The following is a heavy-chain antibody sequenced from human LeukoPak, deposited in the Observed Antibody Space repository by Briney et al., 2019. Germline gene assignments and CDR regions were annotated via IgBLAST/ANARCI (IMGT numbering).Heavy chain of an antibody. CDR2: IRAYNGNT. J-gene: IGHJ6*02. D-gene: IGHD2-15*01. Sequence: GASVKVSCKASGYTFTSLCISWVRQAPGQGLEWMGWIRAYNGNTNYAQKLQGRGTMTTDTATSTAYMELRSLRSDDTAVYYCARDYDVVVVAAEGTDGMDVWGQGTTVTVSS. V-gene: IGHV1-18*01. CDR3: ARDYDVVVVAAEGTDGMDV. CDR1: GYTFTSLC.